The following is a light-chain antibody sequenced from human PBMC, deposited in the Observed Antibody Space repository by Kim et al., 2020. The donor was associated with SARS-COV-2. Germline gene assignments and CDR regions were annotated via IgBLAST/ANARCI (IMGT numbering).Light chain of an antibody. CDR2: IAS. V-gene: IGKV3-20*01. CDR3: HQYGSPPST. J-gene: IGKJ5*01. Sequence: EIVLTQSPGTLSLSPGEKATLSCRASRGVTSNYLAWYQQKPGQAPRLLIYIASSRATGIQDRFSGSGSGTEFTLTISRLEPEDFAVYYCHQYGSPPSTFGQGTRLGIK. CDR1: RGVTSNY.